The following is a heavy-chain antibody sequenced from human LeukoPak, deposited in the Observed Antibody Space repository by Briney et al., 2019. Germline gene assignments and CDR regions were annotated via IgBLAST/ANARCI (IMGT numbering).Heavy chain of an antibody. V-gene: IGHV4-34*01. CDR3: ARNKGGSGSYYNPHFDY. CDR1: GGSFSGYY. J-gene: IGHJ4*02. Sequence: SETLSLTCAVYGGSFSGYYWNWIRQPPGKGLEWIGEINHSGSTNYNPSLKSRVTISVDTSKNQFSLKLSSVTAADTAVYYCARNKGGSGSYYNPHFDYWGQGTLVTVSS. CDR2: INHSGST. D-gene: IGHD3-10*01.